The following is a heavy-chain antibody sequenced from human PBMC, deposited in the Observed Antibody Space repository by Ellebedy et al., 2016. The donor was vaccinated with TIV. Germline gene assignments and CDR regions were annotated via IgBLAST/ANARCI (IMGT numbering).Heavy chain of an antibody. D-gene: IGHD3-9*01. Sequence: GGSLRPSXAASGFTFSSYNMNWVRQAPGKGLEWVSYISSVLTIYYADSVKGRFTISRDNAKNSLYLQLNSLRDEDTAVYYCARDSPGWSAFDIWGQGTMVTVSS. J-gene: IGHJ3*02. CDR1: GFTFSSYN. CDR2: ISSVLTI. CDR3: ARDSPGWSAFDI. V-gene: IGHV3-48*02.